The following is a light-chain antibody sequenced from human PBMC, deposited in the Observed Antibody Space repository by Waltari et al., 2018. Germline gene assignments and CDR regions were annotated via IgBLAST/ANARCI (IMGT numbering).Light chain of an antibody. J-gene: IGLJ1*01. CDR3: WSYAGRNTYV. CDR1: SSHVGAFNY. V-gene: IGLV2-11*01. Sequence: QSALTQPRSVSGSPGQSVAISCTGTSSHVGAFNYVFWYQQPSGEAPKLIIYDVITRPSGVPDRFSGSKSGNMASLTISGLQAEDEADYYCWSYAGRNTYVFGAGTKVTV. CDR2: DVI.